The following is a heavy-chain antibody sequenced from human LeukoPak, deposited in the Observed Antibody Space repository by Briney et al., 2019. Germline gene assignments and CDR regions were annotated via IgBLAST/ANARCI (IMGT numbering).Heavy chain of an antibody. V-gene: IGHV3-7*01. D-gene: IGHD6-19*01. CDR1: GFTFSSYW. CDR3: ARESSGWCLDY. Sequence: GGSLRLSCAAPGFTFSSYWMSWVRQAPGKGLEWVANIKLDGSEKYYVDSVKGRFTISRDNAKNSLYLQMNSLRAEDTAVYYCARESSGWCLDYWGQGTLVTVSS. CDR2: IKLDGSEK. J-gene: IGHJ4*02.